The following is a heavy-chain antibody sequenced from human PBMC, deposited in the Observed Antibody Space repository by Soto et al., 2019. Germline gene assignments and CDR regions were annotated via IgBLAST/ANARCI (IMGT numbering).Heavy chain of an antibody. J-gene: IGHJ4*02. CDR2: IKQDGSEK. Sequence: EVQLVESGGDLVQPGGSLRLSCAASGFAFSGYWMSWVRQAPGKGLEGVANIKQDGSEKYYVDSVKGRFTISRDNAKNSLYLQMNSLIVEDTAVYYCAIATRVDAYWGQGTLVTVSS. CDR1: GFAFSGYW. V-gene: IGHV3-7*01. D-gene: IGHD4-17*01. CDR3: AIATRVDAY.